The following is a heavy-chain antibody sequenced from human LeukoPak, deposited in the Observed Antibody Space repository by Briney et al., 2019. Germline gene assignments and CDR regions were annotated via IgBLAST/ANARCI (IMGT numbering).Heavy chain of an antibody. CDR2: ISTNGGST. Sequence: PGGSLRLSCAASGFTFSSYAMHWVRQAPGKGLEYVSGISTNGGSTNYANSVKGGFTISRDNSKNTLYLQMASLRVEDMAVYYCARDLRGSNAYWGQGTLVTVSS. J-gene: IGHJ4*02. D-gene: IGHD1-26*01. CDR1: GFTFSSYA. CDR3: ARDLRGSNAY. V-gene: IGHV3-64*01.